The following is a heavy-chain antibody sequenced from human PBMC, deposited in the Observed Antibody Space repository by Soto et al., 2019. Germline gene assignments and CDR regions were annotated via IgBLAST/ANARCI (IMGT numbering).Heavy chain of an antibody. CDR1: GFRFSGFG. J-gene: IGHJ4*02. CDR2: LRYDGSNK. D-gene: IGHD1-26*01. V-gene: IGHV3-33*01. CDR3: ARDGVGATTSYGYFDY. Sequence: QVQLVESGGGVVQPGRSLRLSCAASGFRFSGFGMHWVRQAPGKGLEWVAILRYDGSNKYYADSVKGRFTISRDNSQNTLYLQMDSLRVEDTAAYYCARDGVGATTSYGYFDYWGQGILVTVSS.